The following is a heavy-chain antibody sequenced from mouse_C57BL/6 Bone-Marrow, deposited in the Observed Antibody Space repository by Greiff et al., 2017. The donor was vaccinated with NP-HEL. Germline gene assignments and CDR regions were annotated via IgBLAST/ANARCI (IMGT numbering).Heavy chain of an antibody. Sequence: QVQLQQSGAELVRPGTSVKISCKASGYTFTNYWIGWAKQRPGHGLEWIGDIYPGGGYTNYNEKFKGKATLTADKSSSTAYMQFSSLTSEDSAIYYCARFDGYYGLAYWGQRTLVTLSA. CDR1: GYTFTNYW. CDR2: IYPGGGYT. CDR3: ARFDGYYGLAY. J-gene: IGHJ3*01. D-gene: IGHD2-3*01. V-gene: IGHV1-63*01.